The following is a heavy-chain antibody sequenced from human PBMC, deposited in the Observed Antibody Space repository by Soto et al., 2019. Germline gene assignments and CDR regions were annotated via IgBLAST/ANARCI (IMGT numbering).Heavy chain of an antibody. J-gene: IGHJ5*02. D-gene: IGHD6-6*01. CDR3: ARGEIAARPRWFDP. V-gene: IGHV5-51*01. CDR1: GYTFSNFW. CDR2: IYPGDSET. Sequence: ESLKISCQCSGYTFSNFWIAWVRQLPGKGLEYMGIIYPGDSETRYSPSFHGKVTISADRSIGTAYLQWSSLRSEDTAVYYCARGEIAARPRWFDPWGQGTLVTVSS.